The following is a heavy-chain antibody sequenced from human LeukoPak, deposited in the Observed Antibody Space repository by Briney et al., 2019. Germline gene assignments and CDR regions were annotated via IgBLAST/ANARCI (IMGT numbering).Heavy chain of an antibody. CDR3: ARAGNYDFWSGYYYGMDV. D-gene: IGHD3-3*01. V-gene: IGHV3-30-3*01. CDR2: ISYDGSNK. J-gene: IGHJ6*02. CDR1: GFTVSRTY. Sequence: PGGSLRLSCAASGFTVSRTYMSWVRQAPGKGLEWVAVISYDGSNKYYADSVKGRFTISRDNSKNTLYLQMNSLRAEDTAVYYCARAGNYDFWSGYYYGMDVWGQGTTVTVSS.